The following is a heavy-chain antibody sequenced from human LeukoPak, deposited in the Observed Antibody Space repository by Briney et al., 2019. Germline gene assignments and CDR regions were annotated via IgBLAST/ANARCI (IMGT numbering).Heavy chain of an antibody. Sequence: KTGGSLRLSCSASGFSFSNGMHWVRQAPGKVLEWVAVIRDDGSYKYYADSVNGRFTISRENSQNTLYLQMNRLRAENTAVYSCAKPTSRSRSFLIDYWGQGTLVTVSS. CDR1: GFSFSNG. V-gene: IGHV3-30*02. D-gene: IGHD1-26*01. J-gene: IGHJ4*02. CDR3: AKPTSRSRSFLIDY. CDR2: IRDDGSYK.